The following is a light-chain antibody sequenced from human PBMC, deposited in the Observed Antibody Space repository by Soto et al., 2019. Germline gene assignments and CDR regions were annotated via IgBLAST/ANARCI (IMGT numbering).Light chain of an antibody. CDR1: QSVSSR. V-gene: IGKV3D-15*01. Sequence: EIVLTQSPGTLSLSPGERATLSCRASQSVSSRLAWYQQRPGQAPRLLISGASSRATGIPDRFSGSGSGTEFNLTISSLQSEDFGVYYCQQYNNWPRATFGGGTKVDIK. CDR3: QQYNNWPRAT. J-gene: IGKJ4*01. CDR2: GAS.